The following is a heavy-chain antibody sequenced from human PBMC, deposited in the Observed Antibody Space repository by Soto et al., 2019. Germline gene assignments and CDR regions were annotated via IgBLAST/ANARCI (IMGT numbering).Heavy chain of an antibody. J-gene: IGHJ4*02. CDR3: AKDFEFWVGAKGPGYFDY. D-gene: IGHD1-26*01. V-gene: IGHV3-23*01. CDR2: ISGSGGST. CDR1: GFTFSSYA. Sequence: QPGGSLRLSCAASGFTFSSYAMSWVRQAPGKGLEWVSAISGSGGSTYYADSVKGRFTISRDNSKNTLYLQMNSLRAEDTAVYYCAKDFEFWVGAKGPGYFDYWGQGTLVTVSS.